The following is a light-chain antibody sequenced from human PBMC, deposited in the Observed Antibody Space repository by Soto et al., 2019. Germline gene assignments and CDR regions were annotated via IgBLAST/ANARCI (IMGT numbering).Light chain of an antibody. CDR1: FSNIGSNY. J-gene: IGLJ1*01. CDR2: ENN. V-gene: IGLV1-51*02. CDR3: ASWDTSLSGYV. Sequence: QSVLTQPPSLSAASGQSVTISCSGSFSNIGSNYVSWYQQLPGTAPSLLIYENNKRPSGIPDRFSGSKSGTSATLGITGLQTGDEADHYCASWDTSLSGYVLGTGTKVTVL.